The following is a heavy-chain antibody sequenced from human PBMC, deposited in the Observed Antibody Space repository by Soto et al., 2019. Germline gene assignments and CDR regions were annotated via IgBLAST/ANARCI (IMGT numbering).Heavy chain of an antibody. Sequence: GESLKISCKGSGYSFTSYWISWVRQMPGKGLEWMGRIDPSDSYTNYSPSFQGHVTISADKSISTAYLQWSSLKASDTAMYYCARHRPNCGGDCFFDYWGQGTLVTVSS. J-gene: IGHJ4*02. D-gene: IGHD2-21*02. CDR2: IDPSDSYT. V-gene: IGHV5-10-1*01. CDR1: GYSFTSYW. CDR3: ARHRPNCGGDCFFDY.